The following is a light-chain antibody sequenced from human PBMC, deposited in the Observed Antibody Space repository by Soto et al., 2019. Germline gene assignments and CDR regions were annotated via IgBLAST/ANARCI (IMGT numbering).Light chain of an antibody. CDR2: GAS. J-gene: IGKJ1*01. CDR1: QSVSNTY. V-gene: IGKV3-20*01. Sequence: ATLSCRASQSVSNTYLAWYQHKPGQTPRLLIYGASTRATGIPDRFSGSGSGTDFTLTISRLEPEDFAVYYCQHSETFGQGTKVDIK. CDR3: QHSET.